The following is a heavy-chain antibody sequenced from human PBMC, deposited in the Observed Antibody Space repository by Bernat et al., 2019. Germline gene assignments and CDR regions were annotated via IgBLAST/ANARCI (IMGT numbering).Heavy chain of an antibody. J-gene: IGHJ4*02. Sequence: EVQLVESGGDLVKPGGSLRLSCSASGFTFNSAWMSWVRQAPGEGLEWVALIKSKGAGGTAHYAAPVEGRFSISRDGSKNTLYLQMNSLKTEDTAVYYCITDRPDVTSAFDYWGQGTLVTVSS. CDR2: IKSKGAGGTA. CDR1: GFTFNSAW. CDR3: ITDRPDVTSAFDY. V-gene: IGHV3-15*01. D-gene: IGHD6-6*01.